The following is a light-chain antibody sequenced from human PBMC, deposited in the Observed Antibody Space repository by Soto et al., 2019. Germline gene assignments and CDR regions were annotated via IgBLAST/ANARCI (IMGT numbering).Light chain of an antibody. CDR3: CSYASSTSYV. J-gene: IGLJ1*01. Sequence: QSVLTQPASVSGSPGQSITFSCTGTTSDVGGYNFVTWYQQHPGKAPKLMIHDVTTRPSGVSIRFSGSKSGTTAYLTISGLQPEDEADYYCCSYASSTSYVFGTGTKVTVL. CDR2: DVT. V-gene: IGLV2-14*01. CDR1: TSDVGGYNF.